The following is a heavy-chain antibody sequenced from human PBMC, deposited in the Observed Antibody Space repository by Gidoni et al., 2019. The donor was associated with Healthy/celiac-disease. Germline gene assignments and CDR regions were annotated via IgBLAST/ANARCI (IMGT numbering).Heavy chain of an antibody. CDR2: INHSGST. CDR3: ARGGRYYDILTGPKTSNLDY. Sequence: QVQLQQWGAGLLKPSETLSLTCAAYGGSFNGYYWSWIRQPPGKGLEWIGEINHSGSTNYNPSLKSRVTISVDTSKNQFSLKLSSVTAADTAVYYCARGGRYYDILTGPKTSNLDYWGQGTLVTVSS. V-gene: IGHV4-34*01. J-gene: IGHJ4*02. CDR1: GGSFNGYY. D-gene: IGHD3-9*01.